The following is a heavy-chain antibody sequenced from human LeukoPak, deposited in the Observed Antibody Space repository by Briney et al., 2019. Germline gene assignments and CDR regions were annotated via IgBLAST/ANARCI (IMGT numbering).Heavy chain of an antibody. CDR3: ARDPGYPYN. CDR1: GFTFSSYG. D-gene: IGHD6-13*01. V-gene: IGHV3-21*01. CDR2: ISYGSGYI. Sequence: GGSLRLSCAASGFTFSSYGMNWVRQAPGKGPEWVSSISYGSGYIYYADSVKGRFTIPRDNAKNSLYLQMNSLRAEDTAVYYCARDPGYPYNWGQGTLVTVSS. J-gene: IGHJ4*02.